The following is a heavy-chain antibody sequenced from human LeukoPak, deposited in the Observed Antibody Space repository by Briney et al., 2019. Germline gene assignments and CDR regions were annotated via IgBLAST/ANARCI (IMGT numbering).Heavy chain of an antibody. CDR1: GFTFSNAR. J-gene: IGHJ4*02. D-gene: IGHD1-26*01. V-gene: IGHV3-15*01. Sequence: GGSLRLSCAASGFTFSNARMNWVRQAPGKGLEWVGRIKTKADDGATDYSAPVKARFTISRDDSKTTLYLQMNGLKTEDTAIYYCTTYVGATAYWGQGTLVTVSS. CDR3: TTYVGATAY. CDR2: IKTKADDGAT.